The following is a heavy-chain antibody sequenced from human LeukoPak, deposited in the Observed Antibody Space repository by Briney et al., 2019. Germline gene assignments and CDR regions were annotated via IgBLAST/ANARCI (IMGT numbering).Heavy chain of an antibody. CDR1: GFTFSSYG. V-gene: IGHV3-33*01. D-gene: IGHD3-22*01. Sequence: PGGSLRLSCAASGFTFSSYGMHWVRQAPGKGLEWVAVIWYDGSNKYYADSVKGRFAISRDNSKNTLYLQMNSLRAEDTAVYYCARGPNYYDSSGYSYFKRGFDYWGQGTLVTVSS. CDR3: ARGPNYYDSSGYSYFKRGFDY. J-gene: IGHJ4*02. CDR2: IWYDGSNK.